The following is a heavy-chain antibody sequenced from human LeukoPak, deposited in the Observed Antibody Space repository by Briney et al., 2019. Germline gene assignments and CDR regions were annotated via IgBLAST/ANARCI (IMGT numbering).Heavy chain of an antibody. D-gene: IGHD5-12*01. CDR1: GFTFSRYS. V-gene: IGHV3-21*01. Sequence: GGSLRLSCAASGFTFSRYSMNWVRQAPGKGMEWVSSISSSSSYIYYADSVKGRFTISRDNAKNSLYLQMNSLRAEVTAVYYCARDETYGATTYYYYYGMDVWGQGTTVTVSS. CDR2: ISSSSSYI. J-gene: IGHJ6*02. CDR3: ARDETYGATTYYYYYGMDV.